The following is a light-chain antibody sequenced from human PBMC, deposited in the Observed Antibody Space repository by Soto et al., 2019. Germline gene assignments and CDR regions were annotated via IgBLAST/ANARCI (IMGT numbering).Light chain of an antibody. CDR3: QQYGSSPA. CDR2: DAS. V-gene: IGKV3-20*01. CDR1: QSVSSGY. Sequence: EIVLTQSPGTLSLSPGERATLSCRASQSVSSGYLAWYQHKPGQAPRLLIYDASSRATGIPDRFSGSGSGTDFILTISRLEPEDFAVYYCQQYGSSPAFGGGTKVEIK. J-gene: IGKJ4*01.